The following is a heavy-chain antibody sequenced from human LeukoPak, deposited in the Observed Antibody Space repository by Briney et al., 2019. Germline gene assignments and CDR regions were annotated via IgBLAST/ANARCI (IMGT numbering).Heavy chain of an antibody. D-gene: IGHD3-10*01. Sequence: ASVKVSCKASGGTFSSYAISWVRQAPGQGLEWMGRIIPILGIANYAQKFQGRVTITADKSTSTAYMELSSLRSEDTAVYYCAKGRGHYYGPFDIWGQGTMVTVSS. CDR3: AKGRGHYYGPFDI. J-gene: IGHJ3*02. CDR1: GGTFSSYA. V-gene: IGHV1-69*04. CDR2: IIPILGIA.